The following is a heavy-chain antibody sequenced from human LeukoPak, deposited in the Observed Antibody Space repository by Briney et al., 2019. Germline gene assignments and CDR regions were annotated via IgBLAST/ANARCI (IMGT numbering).Heavy chain of an antibody. V-gene: IGHV4-34*01. Sequence: SETLSLTCAVSGVSFNDYYWSWIRHTPGKGLEWIGEINHSGYTNDSPSLKSRVTISIDTSRKQFSLNLRSVTVADTGIYYCTRMTTGHDYWGQGTLVTVSS. J-gene: IGHJ4*02. CDR3: TRMTTGHDY. CDR1: GVSFNDYY. CDR2: INHSGYT. D-gene: IGHD4-17*01.